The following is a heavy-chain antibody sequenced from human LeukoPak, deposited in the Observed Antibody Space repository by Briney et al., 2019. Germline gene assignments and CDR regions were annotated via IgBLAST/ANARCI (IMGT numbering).Heavy chain of an antibody. V-gene: IGHV3-7*03. Sequence: PGGSLRLSCAASGFSLSNYWMNWVRQVPGKGLEWLANIKQDGSETYFVDSVKGRFTISRDNAKNSLSLQMNSLIPEDTALYYCAKGPGLGAGKRYLDLWGRGTLVIVSS. CDR3: AKGPGLGAGKRYLDL. CDR2: IKQDGSET. D-gene: IGHD6-13*01. CDR1: GFSLSNYW. J-gene: IGHJ2*01.